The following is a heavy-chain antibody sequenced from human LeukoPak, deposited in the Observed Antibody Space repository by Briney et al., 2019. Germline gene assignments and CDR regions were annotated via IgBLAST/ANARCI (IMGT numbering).Heavy chain of an antibody. D-gene: IGHD6-19*01. CDR3: ARNSAVATSRSRFDP. J-gene: IGHJ5*02. CDR1: DGSISNYY. Sequence: MPSETLSLTCSVFDGSISNYYWSWIRQPPGKGLEWIGYAYYSGSTTYNPSLESRVTISVDTSKNQFSLKLTAVTAADTAVYYCARNSAVATSRSRFDPWGQGTLVTVSS. V-gene: IGHV4-59*08. CDR2: AYYSGST.